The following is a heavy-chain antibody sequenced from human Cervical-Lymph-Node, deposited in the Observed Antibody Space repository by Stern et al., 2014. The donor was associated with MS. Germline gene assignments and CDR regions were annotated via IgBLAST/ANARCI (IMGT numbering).Heavy chain of an antibody. D-gene: IGHD6-19*01. Sequence: QVQLVESGGGVVQPGRSLRLSCSPSGFAFSTYGMHWVRQAPGKGLEWVALISFDGAKTYYADSVKGRFTISRDNPKNTLYLQMKSLRGEDTAVYYCARGSDWYPLDYWGQGILVTVSS. CDR2: ISFDGAKT. V-gene: IGHV3-30*03. J-gene: IGHJ4*02. CDR1: GFAFSTYG. CDR3: ARGSDWYPLDY.